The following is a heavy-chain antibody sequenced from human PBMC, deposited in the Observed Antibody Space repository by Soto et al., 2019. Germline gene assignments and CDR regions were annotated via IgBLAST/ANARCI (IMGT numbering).Heavy chain of an antibody. CDR3: ARVYYDSSGGVPTFDY. CDR1: GGSISSGGYY. Sequence: SETLSLTCTVSGGSISSGGYYWSWIRQHPGKGLEWIGYIYYSGSTYYNPSLKSRVTISVDTSKNQFSLKLSSVTAADTAVYYCARVYYDSSGGVPTFDYWGQGTLVTVSS. J-gene: IGHJ4*02. CDR2: IYYSGST. D-gene: IGHD3-22*01. V-gene: IGHV4-31*03.